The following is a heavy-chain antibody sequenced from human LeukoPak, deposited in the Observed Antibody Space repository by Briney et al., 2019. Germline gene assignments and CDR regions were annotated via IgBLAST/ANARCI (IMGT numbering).Heavy chain of an antibody. CDR1: GGIFSSYA. CDR2: IIPIFGTA. CDR3: ARGRRRFDGSGSYDGWFDP. Sequence: SVQVSCKASGGIFSSYAISWVRKAAGQALEGMERIIPIFGTANHAQKCQGRVTITTDESTSTASMEMSSLRSEDTAVYYCARGRRRFDGSGSYDGWFDPWGQGTLVTVSS. J-gene: IGHJ5*02. D-gene: IGHD3-10*01. V-gene: IGHV1-69*05.